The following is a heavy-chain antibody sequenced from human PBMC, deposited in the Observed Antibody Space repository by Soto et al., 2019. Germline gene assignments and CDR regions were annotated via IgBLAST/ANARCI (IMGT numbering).Heavy chain of an antibody. V-gene: IGHV3-21*01. D-gene: IGHD4-17*01. CDR1: ASTFSSYS. J-gene: IGHJ2*01. CDR2: ISPSGSYI. CDR3: ARGYTATGTDWYFDL. Sequence: EVQLVESGGGLVKPGGSLRLSRAASASTFSSYSMNWVRQAPGKGLEWVSSISPSGSYIYYADSVKGRFTISRDNAKNSLYLQMNSLRAEDTAMYYCARGYTATGTDWYFDLWGRGTLVTVSS.